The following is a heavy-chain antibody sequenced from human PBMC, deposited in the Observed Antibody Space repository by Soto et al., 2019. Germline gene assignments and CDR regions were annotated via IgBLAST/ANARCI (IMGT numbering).Heavy chain of an antibody. V-gene: IGHV4-59*01. D-gene: IGHD5-18*01. J-gene: IGHJ6*02. CDR2: VYYSGTT. CDR3: SRAPSAYSRGYGMDV. CDR1: GGSISRYY. Sequence: PSETLSLTCTVSGGSISRYYWSWIRQPPGKGLESIGYVYYSGTTNYNPSLRSRVTISVDTSNNQFSLRLSSVTAADTAVYYCSRAPSAYSRGYGMDVWGQGTTVTVSS.